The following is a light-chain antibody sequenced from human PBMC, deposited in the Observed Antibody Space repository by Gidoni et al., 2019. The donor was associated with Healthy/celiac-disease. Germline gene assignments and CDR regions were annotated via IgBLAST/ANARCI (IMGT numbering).Light chain of an antibody. CDR3: QQSYSTPHT. J-gene: IGKJ4*01. CDR1: QSNSSY. Sequence: DIQMTHSPSSLSASVGDRVTITCRASQSNSSYLNWYQQKPGKAPKLLIYAASSLQSGVPSRFSGSGSGTDFTLTISSLQPEDFATYYCQQSYSTPHTFGGGTKVEIK. V-gene: IGKV1-39*01. CDR2: AAS.